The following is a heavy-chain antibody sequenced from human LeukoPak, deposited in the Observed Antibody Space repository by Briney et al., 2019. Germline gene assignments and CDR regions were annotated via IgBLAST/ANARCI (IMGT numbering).Heavy chain of an antibody. D-gene: IGHD3-10*01. Sequence: GGSLRLSCAASGFIFSGSAMHWVRQASGKGLEWVGRIRSKANSYATAYAASVKGRFTISRDDSKNTAYLQMNSLKTEDTAVYYCTSPVGSYLPFAKWGQGTLVTVSS. CDR3: TSPVGSYLPFAK. J-gene: IGHJ4*02. CDR2: IRSKANSYAT. CDR1: GFIFSGSA. V-gene: IGHV3-73*01.